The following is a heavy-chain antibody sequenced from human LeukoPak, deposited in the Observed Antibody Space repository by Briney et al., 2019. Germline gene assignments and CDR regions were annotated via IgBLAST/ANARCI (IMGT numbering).Heavy chain of an antibody. J-gene: IGHJ4*02. CDR3: AKGRVSSNGWTFNDY. CDR2: FSGSGGTT. D-gene: IGHD3-22*01. Sequence: PGGSLRLSCAVSGFTFSNYGMSWVRQAPGKGLEWVSSFSGSGGTTCYADSVKGRFTISRDNSKNTLYLQMNSPRAEDTAVYYCAKGRVSSNGWTFNDYWGQGTLVTVSS. CDR1: GFTFSNYG. V-gene: IGHV3-23*01.